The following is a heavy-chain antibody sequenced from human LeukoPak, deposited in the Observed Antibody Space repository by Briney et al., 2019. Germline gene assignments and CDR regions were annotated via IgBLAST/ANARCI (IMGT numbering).Heavy chain of an antibody. D-gene: IGHD3-9*01. CDR3: ARGGQRYFDWSGHDY. Sequence: GGSLRLSCAASGFTFSSYWMHWVRQAPGKGLVWVSRINSDGSSTSYADSVKGRFTISRDNAKNTLYLQMNSLRAEDTAVYYRARGGQRYFDWSGHDYWGQGTLVTVSS. CDR1: GFTFSSYW. V-gene: IGHV3-74*01. CDR2: INSDGSST. J-gene: IGHJ4*02.